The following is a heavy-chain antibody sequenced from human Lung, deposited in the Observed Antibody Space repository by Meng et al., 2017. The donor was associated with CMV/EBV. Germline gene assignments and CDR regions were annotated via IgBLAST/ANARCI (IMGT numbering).Heavy chain of an antibody. D-gene: IGHD4-23*01. CDR1: GNIVYGNSAA. CDR2: TYYRSKWYH. J-gene: IGHJ5*02. Sequence: QVQLRQSGPGPVVPSYTLSLTCYIVGNIVYGNSAAWRWIRQSRSRGLEWLGRTYYRSKWYHEYAVSVKSRITIRPDTPKNQFSLQLNSMTPEETGVYDCVRGINGGCGAWGQGTLVTVSS. V-gene: IGHV6-1*01. CDR3: VRGINGGCGA.